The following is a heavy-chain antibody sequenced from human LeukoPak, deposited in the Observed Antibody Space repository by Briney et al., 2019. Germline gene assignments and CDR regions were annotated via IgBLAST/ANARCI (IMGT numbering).Heavy chain of an antibody. V-gene: IGHV1-46*01. CDR3: ARGVGTTSPRFGP. J-gene: IGHJ5*02. CDR2: INPGGSDT. Sequence: ASVTISCKASGYTFTTYYMHWVRQAPGQRLEWMGIINPGGSDTSYAQKFQGRVTMTRDTSTSTVYMEVSSLRSEDTAVYYCARGVGTTSPRFGPWGQGTLVTVSS. CDR1: GYTFTTYY. D-gene: IGHD1-14*01.